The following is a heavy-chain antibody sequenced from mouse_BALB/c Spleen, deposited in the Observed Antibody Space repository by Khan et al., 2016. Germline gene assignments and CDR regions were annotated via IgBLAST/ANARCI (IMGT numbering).Heavy chain of an antibody. J-gene: IGHJ2*01. CDR3: ATGTYYFDY. CDR2: ISYSGST. D-gene: IGHD4-1*01. Sequence: EVQLQESGPGLVKPSQSLSLTCTVTGYSITSDYAWNWIRQFPGNKLEWMGYISYSGSTSYNPSLKSRISITRDTSKNQFFLQLNSVTTEDTAIYYCATGTYYFDYWGQGTTLTVSS. CDR1: GYSITSDYA. V-gene: IGHV3-2*02.